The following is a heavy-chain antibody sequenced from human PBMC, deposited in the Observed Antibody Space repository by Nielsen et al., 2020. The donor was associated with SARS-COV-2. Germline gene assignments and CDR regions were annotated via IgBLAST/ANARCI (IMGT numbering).Heavy chain of an antibody. D-gene: IGHD1-26*01. V-gene: IGHV5-51*01. CDR2: IYPGDSET. Sequence: GESLKISCEASGYSFSSYWIAWVRQRPGKGLEWMGIIYPGDSETKYSPSFQGQVTMSVDKSLRTAYLQWRTLKASDTAMYYCATSSKRSIGSFDIWGQGTMVTVSS. CDR3: ATSSKRSIGSFDI. J-gene: IGHJ3*02. CDR1: GYSFSSYW.